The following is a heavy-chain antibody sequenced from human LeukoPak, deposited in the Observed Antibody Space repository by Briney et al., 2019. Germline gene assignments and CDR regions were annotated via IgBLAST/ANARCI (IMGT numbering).Heavy chain of an antibody. CDR3: ARYLWFGESAPSFDY. CDR2: ISSSGSTI. D-gene: IGHD3-10*01. CDR1: GFTFSSYE. V-gene: IGHV3-48*03. Sequence: GGSLRLSCAASGFTFSSYEMNWVRQAPGKWLEWVSYISSSGSTIYYADSVKGRFTISRDNAKNSLYLQMNSLRAEDTAVYYCARYLWFGESAPSFDYWGQDTLVTVSS. J-gene: IGHJ4*02.